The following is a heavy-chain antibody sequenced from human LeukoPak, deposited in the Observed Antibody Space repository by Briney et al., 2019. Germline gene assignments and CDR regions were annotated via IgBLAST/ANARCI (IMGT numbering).Heavy chain of an antibody. CDR2: IKQDGSEK. Sequence: PGGSLRLSCAASGFTFEINTMNWVRQAPGKGLEWVANIKQDGSEKYYVDSVKGRFTISRDNAKNSLYLQMNSLRAEDTALYYCARGTYSGSYFDYWGQGTLVTVSS. V-gene: IGHV3-7*04. D-gene: IGHD1-26*01. J-gene: IGHJ4*02. CDR3: ARGTYSGSYFDY. CDR1: GFTFEINT.